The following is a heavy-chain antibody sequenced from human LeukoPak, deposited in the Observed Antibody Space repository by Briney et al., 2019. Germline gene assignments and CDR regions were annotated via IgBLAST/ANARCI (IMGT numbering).Heavy chain of an antibody. CDR1: GYSISSGYY. CDR2: IYHSGST. J-gene: IGHJ4*02. Sequence: SETLSLTCAVSGYSISSGYYWGWIRQPPGKGLEWIGSIYHSGSTYYNPSPKSRVTISVDTSKNQFSLKLSSVTAADTAVYYCARKHCGGDCYLDYWGQGTLVTVSS. V-gene: IGHV4-38-2*01. CDR3: ARKHCGGDCYLDY. D-gene: IGHD2-21*02.